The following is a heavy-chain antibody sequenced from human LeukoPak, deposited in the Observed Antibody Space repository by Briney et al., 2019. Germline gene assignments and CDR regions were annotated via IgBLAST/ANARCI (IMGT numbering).Heavy chain of an antibody. J-gene: IGHJ4*02. V-gene: IGHV1-69*06. CDR3: ARDNDSRDPPHFDY. D-gene: IGHD3-16*01. Sequence: VASVKVSCKASGYIFTGYYMHWMRQAPGQGLEWMGGIIPIFGTANYAQKFRGRVTITADKSTRTAYMELSGLRSEDTAVYYCARDNDSRDPPHFDYWGQGTLVTVSS. CDR1: GYIFTGYY. CDR2: IIPIFGTA.